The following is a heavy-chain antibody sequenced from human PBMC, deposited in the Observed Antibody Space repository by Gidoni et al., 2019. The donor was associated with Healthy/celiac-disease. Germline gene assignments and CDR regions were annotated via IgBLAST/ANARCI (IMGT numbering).Heavy chain of an antibody. CDR3: TRGSVTSILHYYYYGMDV. CDR1: GGTFSSSA. CDR2: IIPIFGTA. D-gene: IGHD4-17*01. J-gene: IGHJ6*02. V-gene: IGHV1-69*01. Sequence: QVQLVQSGAEVKKPGSSVKVSCKASGGTFSSSAISWVRQAPGQGLEWMGGIIPIFGTANDAQKFQGRVTITADESTRTVYMELSSLRSEDTAVCYCTRGSVTSILHYYYYGMDVWGQGTTITVSS.